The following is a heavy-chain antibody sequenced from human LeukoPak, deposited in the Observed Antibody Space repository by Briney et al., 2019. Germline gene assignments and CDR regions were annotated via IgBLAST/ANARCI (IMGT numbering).Heavy chain of an antibody. V-gene: IGHV4-59*01. CDR3: ARAYLSVWSIAVAGDAFDI. J-gene: IGHJ3*02. Sequence: PSETLSLTCTVSGGSISSYYWSWIRQPPGKGLVWIGYIYYSGSTNYNPSLKSRVTISVDTSKNQFSLKLSSVTAADTAVYYCARAYLSVWSIAVAGDAFDIWGQGTMVTVSS. D-gene: IGHD6-19*01. CDR2: IYYSGST. CDR1: GGSISSYY.